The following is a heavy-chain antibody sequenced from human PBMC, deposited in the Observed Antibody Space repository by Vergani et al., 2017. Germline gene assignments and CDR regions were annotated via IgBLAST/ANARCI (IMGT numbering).Heavy chain of an antibody. Sequence: QLVESGGGWVQPGGSLRLSCAASRFTFSSYGMHWVRQAPGKGLEWVAVISYDGSNKYYADSVKGRFTISRDNSKNTLYLQMNSLRVEDTAVYYCAKDLGAKRWLQYLFDYWGQGTLVTVSS. CDR1: RFTFSSYG. D-gene: IGHD5-24*01. CDR2: ISYDGSNK. CDR3: AKDLGAKRWLQYLFDY. V-gene: IGHV3-30*18. J-gene: IGHJ4*02.